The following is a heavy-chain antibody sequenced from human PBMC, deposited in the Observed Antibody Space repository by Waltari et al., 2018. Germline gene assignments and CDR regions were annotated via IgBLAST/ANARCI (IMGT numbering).Heavy chain of an antibody. J-gene: IGHJ4*02. CDR2: IYHSGST. CDR1: SSGYY. D-gene: IGHD6-13*01. V-gene: IGHV4-38-2*01. CDR3: ARHVQQLVPDY. Sequence: SSGYYWGWIRQPPGKGLEWIGSIYHSGSTYYNPSLKSRVTISVDTSKNQFSLKLSSVTAADTAVYYCARHVQQLVPDYWGQGTLVTVSS.